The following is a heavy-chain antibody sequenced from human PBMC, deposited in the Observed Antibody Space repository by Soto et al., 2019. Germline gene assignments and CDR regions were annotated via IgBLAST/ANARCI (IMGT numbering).Heavy chain of an antibody. J-gene: IGHJ4*02. CDR1: GFTFSRSA. Sequence: GGSLRLSCAASGFTFSRSAMHWVRQAPGKGLEWVAVISYDGSDKFYADSVKGRFTISRDNSKNTIYLQMNSLRVEDTALYYCTRESSAYYCDYWGQGALVTVSS. D-gene: IGHD3-16*01. V-gene: IGHV3-30-3*01. CDR2: ISYDGSDK. CDR3: TRESSAYYCDY.